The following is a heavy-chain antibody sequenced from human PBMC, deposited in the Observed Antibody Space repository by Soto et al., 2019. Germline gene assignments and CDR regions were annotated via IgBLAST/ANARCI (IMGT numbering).Heavy chain of an antibody. Sequence: PSETLSLTCAVYGGSFSGYYWSWIRQPPGKVLEWIGEINHSGSTNYNPSLKSRVTISVDTSKNQFSLKLSSVTAADTAVYYCARDSRTGSITIFGVVINRRERYGMDVWGQGTTVTVSS. CDR1: GGSFSGYY. CDR2: INHSGST. CDR3: ARDSRTGSITIFGVVINRRERYGMDV. J-gene: IGHJ6*02. D-gene: IGHD3-3*01. V-gene: IGHV4-34*01.